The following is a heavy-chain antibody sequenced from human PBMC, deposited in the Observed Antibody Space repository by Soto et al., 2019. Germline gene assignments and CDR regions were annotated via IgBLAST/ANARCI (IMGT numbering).Heavy chain of an antibody. D-gene: IGHD3-22*01. CDR3: ARDVFLHYYDSSGCDY. CDR2: IWYDGSNK. Sequence: GGSLRLSCAASGFTFSSYGMHWVRQAPGKGLEWVAVIWYDGSNKYYADSVKGRFTISRDNSKNTLYLQMNSLRAEDTAVYYCARDVFLHYYDSSGCDYWGHGTLVTVSS. V-gene: IGHV3-33*01. CDR1: GFTFSSYG. J-gene: IGHJ4*01.